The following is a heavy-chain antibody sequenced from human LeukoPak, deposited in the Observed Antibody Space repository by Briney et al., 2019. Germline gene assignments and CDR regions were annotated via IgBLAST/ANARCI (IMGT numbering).Heavy chain of an antibody. CDR3: ARRTNSWYFDY. V-gene: IGHV4-4*07. D-gene: IGHD6-13*01. CDR1: GGSISSYY. J-gene: IGHJ4*02. CDR2: IYATGST. Sequence: PSETLSLTCTVSGGSISSYYWSWIRQPAGKGLEWIGRIYATGSTIYNPSLKSRVTMSVDTSKNQFSLNLSSVTAADTAVYYCARRTNSWYFDYWGQGALVTVSS.